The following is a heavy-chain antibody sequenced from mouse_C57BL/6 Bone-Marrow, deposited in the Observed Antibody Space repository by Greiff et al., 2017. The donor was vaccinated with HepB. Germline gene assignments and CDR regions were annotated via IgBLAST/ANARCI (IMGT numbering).Heavy chain of an antibody. CDR1: GFSLTSYG. CDR2: IWSGGST. J-gene: IGHJ2*01. D-gene: IGHD4-1*01. CDR3: ARNNWGDYFDY. Sequence: VQLKESGPGLVQPSQSLSITCTVSGFSLTSYGVHWVRQSPGKGLEWLGVIWSGGSTDYNAAFISRLSISKDTSKSQVFFKMKSLQADDTAIYYCARNNWGDYFDYWGKGTTLTVSS. V-gene: IGHV2-2*01.